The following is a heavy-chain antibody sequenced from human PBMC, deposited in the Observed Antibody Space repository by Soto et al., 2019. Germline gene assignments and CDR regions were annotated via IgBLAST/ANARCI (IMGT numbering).Heavy chain of an antibody. Sequence: ASSVGVSCNASRYTFTSHPRRSVYQAPGQILEWKGWINAGNGNTKYSQKLQGRVTITADESTSTAYMELSSLRSEDTAVYYCASVGAAAGRTRSEYFQHWGQGTLVTVSS. CDR1: RYTFTSHP. V-gene: IGHV1-3*01. J-gene: IGHJ1*01. D-gene: IGHD6-13*01. CDR3: ASVGAAAGRTRSEYFQH. CDR2: INAGNGNT.